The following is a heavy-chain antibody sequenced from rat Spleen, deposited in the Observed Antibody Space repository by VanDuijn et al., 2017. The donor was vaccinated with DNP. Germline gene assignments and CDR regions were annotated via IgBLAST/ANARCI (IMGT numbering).Heavy chain of an antibody. CDR1: GFTFSDYY. V-gene: IGHV5-27*01. Sequence: EVQLVESGGGLVQPGGSLKLSCAASGFTFSDYYMAWVRQAPTKGLEWVAYITSSGGSTYYPDSVKGRFTISRDNAKNTLYLQMNSLRSEDTATYYCATHGETGTNWFAYWGQGTLVTVSS. CDR3: ATHGETGTNWFAY. CDR2: ITSSGGST. J-gene: IGHJ3*01. D-gene: IGHD5-1*01.